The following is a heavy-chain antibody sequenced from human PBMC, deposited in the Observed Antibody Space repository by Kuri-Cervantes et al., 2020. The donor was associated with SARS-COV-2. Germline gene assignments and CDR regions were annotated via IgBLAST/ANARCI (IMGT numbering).Heavy chain of an antibody. D-gene: IGHD5-24*01. J-gene: IGHJ6*03. V-gene: IGHV3-23*01. CDR1: GFTFSSYW. Sequence: GESLKISCAASGFTFSSYWMHWVRQAPGKGLEWVSAISGSGGSTYYADSVKGRFTISRDNSKNTLYLQMNSLRAEDTAVYYCAREGDGYNWLHYYYYMDVWGKGTTVTVSS. CDR3: AREGDGYNWLHYYYYMDV. CDR2: ISGSGGST.